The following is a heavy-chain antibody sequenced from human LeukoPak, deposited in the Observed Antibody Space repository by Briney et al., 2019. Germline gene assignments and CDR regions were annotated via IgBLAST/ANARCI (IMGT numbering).Heavy chain of an antibody. CDR2: ISGSGGGT. CDR1: GFTVRSNY. V-gene: IGHV3-23*01. Sequence: PGGSLRLSCAASGFTVRSNYMSWVRQAPGKGLEWVSAISGSGGGTYYADSVQGRFTISRDNSENTLYLQMNSLRAEDTALYYCAKEVSGTGDPYFDYWGQGTLVTVSS. D-gene: IGHD7-27*01. J-gene: IGHJ4*02. CDR3: AKEVSGTGDPYFDY.